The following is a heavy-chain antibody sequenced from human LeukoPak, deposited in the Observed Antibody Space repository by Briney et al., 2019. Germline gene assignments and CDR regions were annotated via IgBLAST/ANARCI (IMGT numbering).Heavy chain of an antibody. CDR3: ASSMATIDAFDI. CDR1: GGSISSYY. J-gene: IGHJ3*02. Sequence: SETLSLTCTVSGGSISSYYWSWIRQPAGKGLAWIGRIYTSGSTNYNPSLKSRVTMSVDTSKNQFSLKLSSVTAADTAVYYCASSMATIDAFDIWGQGTMVTVSS. V-gene: IGHV4-4*07. D-gene: IGHD5-24*01. CDR2: IYTSGST.